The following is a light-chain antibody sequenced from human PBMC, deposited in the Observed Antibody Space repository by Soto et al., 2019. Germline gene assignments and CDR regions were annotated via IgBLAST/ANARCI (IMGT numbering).Light chain of an antibody. CDR3: TSCTSSSSVV. CDR1: GSDVGGYNY. J-gene: IGLJ2*01. CDR2: EVS. Sequence: QSALTQPASVSGSPGQSITISCTGTGSDVGGYNYVSWYQQHPGKAPKLMIYEVSNRPSGVSNRFSASKSGNTASLTISGLQAEDEADYYCTSCTSSSSVVFGGGTKVTVL. V-gene: IGLV2-14*01.